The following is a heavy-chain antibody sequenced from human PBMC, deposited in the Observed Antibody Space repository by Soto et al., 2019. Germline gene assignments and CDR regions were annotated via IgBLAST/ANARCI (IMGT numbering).Heavy chain of an antibody. CDR1: GYTFTTYA. CDR3: ARERYCGGDCYPNWFAP. J-gene: IGHJ5*02. CDR2: INAGNGNT. V-gene: IGHV1-3*01. D-gene: IGHD2-21*02. Sequence: GASVKVSCKASGYTFTTYAIHWVRQAPGQRLEWMGWINAGNGNTKYSQRFQGRVTITRDTSASTAYMELRSLRSDDTAVYYCARERYCGGDCYPNWFAPRGQGTLVTSPQ.